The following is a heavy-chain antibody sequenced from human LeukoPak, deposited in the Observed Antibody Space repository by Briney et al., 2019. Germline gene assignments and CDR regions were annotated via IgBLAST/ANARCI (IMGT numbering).Heavy chain of an antibody. CDR2: SRNKANSYTT. Sequence: GGSLRLSCAASGFIFSDHYMDWVRQTPGKGLEWVGRSRNKANSYTTDYAASVKGRFTISRDDSKNSLYLQMNSLKTEDTAVYYCARGTNDSPFDYWGQGTLVTVSS. CDR3: ARGTNDSPFDY. D-gene: IGHD2-21*02. V-gene: IGHV3-72*01. CDR1: GFIFSDHY. J-gene: IGHJ4*02.